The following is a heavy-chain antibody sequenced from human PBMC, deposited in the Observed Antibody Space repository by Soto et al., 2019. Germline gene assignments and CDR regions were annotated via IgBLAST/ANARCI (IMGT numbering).Heavy chain of an antibody. V-gene: IGHV3-74*01. D-gene: IGHD6-19*01. CDR2: INTDGSST. CDR3: ARGIGVVVAGGLDY. CDR1: GFTFSSYW. J-gene: IGHJ4*02. Sequence: EVQLVESGGGLDQPGGSLRLSCAASGFTFSSYWMHWVRQAPGKGLMWVSRINTDGSSTSYADSVKGRFTISRDNAKNTLYLQMNSLRAEDTAVYYCARGIGVVVAGGLDYWGQGTLVTVSS.